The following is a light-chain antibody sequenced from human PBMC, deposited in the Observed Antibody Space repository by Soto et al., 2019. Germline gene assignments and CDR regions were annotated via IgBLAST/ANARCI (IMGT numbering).Light chain of an antibody. CDR3: GAWDDSLNAVV. V-gene: IGLV1-44*01. CDR1: SSNIGSNT. Sequence: QPVLTQSPSASGTPGQRVTISCSGSSSNIGSNTVNWYQQLPGTAPKLLIYSNNQRPSGVPDRFSGSKSGTSASLAISGLQSEDEADYYCGAWDDSLNAVVFGGGTKVTVL. J-gene: IGLJ2*01. CDR2: SNN.